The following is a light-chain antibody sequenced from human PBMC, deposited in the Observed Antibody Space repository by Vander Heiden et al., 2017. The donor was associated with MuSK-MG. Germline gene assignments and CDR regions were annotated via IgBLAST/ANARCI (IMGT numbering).Light chain of an antibody. V-gene: IGLV3-21*04. CDR1: NIGSKS. CDR2: YDS. CDR3: QVWDSSSDHLYV. J-gene: IGLJ1*01. Sequence: SYLLTQPPSVSVAPRKTARITCGGNNIGSKSVHWYQQKPGQAPVLVIYYDSDRPSGIPERFSGSNSGNTATLTISRVEAGDEADYYCQVWDSSSDHLYVFGTGTKVTVL.